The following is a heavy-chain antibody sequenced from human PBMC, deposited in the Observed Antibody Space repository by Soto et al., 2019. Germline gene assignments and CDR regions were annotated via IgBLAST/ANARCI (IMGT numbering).Heavy chain of an antibody. CDR2: IYYLGST. J-gene: IGHJ3*02. V-gene: IGHV4-31*03. CDR3: ARFYMVRGVMSAFDI. Sequence: QVQLQESGPGLVKPSQTLSLACTVSGGSISSGGYYWSWIRQHPGKGLEWIGYIYYLGSTYYNPSLKSRVTISVDTSKKQFSLKLSSVTAADTAVYYGARFYMVRGVMSAFDIWGQGTMVTVSS. D-gene: IGHD3-10*01. CDR1: GGSISSGGYY.